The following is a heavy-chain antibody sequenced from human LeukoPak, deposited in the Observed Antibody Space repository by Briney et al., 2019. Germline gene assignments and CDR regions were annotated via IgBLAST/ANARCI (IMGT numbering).Heavy chain of an antibody. D-gene: IGHD3-10*01. CDR3: ARDVLGSFGSGSLWAPRTFYNYFDP. J-gene: IGHJ5*02. CDR2: IYSSGST. CDR1: GGSISSYC. Sequence: SETLSLTCTVSGGSISSYCWSWIRQPAGKGLEWIGRIYSSGSTNYNPSLKSRVTMSVDTSKNQFSLKLTSVTAADTAVYHCARDVLGSFGSGSLWAPRTFYNYFDPWGQGTLVTVSS. V-gene: IGHV4-4*07.